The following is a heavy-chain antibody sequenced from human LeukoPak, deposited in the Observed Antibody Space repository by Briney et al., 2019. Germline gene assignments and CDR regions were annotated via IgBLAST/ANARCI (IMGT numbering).Heavy chain of an antibody. V-gene: IGHV1-18*01. D-gene: IGHD2-15*01. Sequence: ASVKVSCKTSGYIFTSFAIIWVRQAPGQGLEWMAYISALNGKTRYAQKIQDRVTVTTDTSTSTAYMELRSLRSDDTAVYYCARVGSGGSWGAFDIWGQGTMVTVSS. CDR2: ISALNGKT. CDR1: GYIFTSFA. CDR3: ARVGSGGSWGAFDI. J-gene: IGHJ3*02.